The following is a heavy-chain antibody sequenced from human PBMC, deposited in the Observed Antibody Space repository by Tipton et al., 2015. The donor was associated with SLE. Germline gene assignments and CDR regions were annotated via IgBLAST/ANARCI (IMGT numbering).Heavy chain of an antibody. V-gene: IGHV3-15*01. CDR1: GFSFSNAW. CDR3: TTGRTL. J-gene: IGHJ3*01. Sequence: GSLRLSCTASGFSFSNAWMSWVRQAAGKGLEGVGRIKSKTAGGTTDYAAPVKGRFSISRDDSKDTLYLQMDSLKTEDTAVYYCTTGRTLWGQGTLVSVSS. D-gene: IGHD3/OR15-3a*01. CDR2: IKSKTAGGTT.